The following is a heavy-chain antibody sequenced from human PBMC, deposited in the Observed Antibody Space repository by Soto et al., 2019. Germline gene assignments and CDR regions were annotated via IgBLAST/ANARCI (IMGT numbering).Heavy chain of an antibody. CDR1: GGSLSNYN. J-gene: IGHJ3*02. D-gene: IGHD2-2*01. CDR3: ARERSYQLSGDDTLDM. V-gene: IGHV4-4*07. CDR2: IYSNGNA. Sequence: SEPLSLTCTVSGGSLSNYNWNWVRPSAGKGLEWIGRIYSNGNAYYNPSLKRRVTISLDRHNGQVSVRRRSMTAADTANYYCARERSYQLSGDDTLDMLVLGTMVTVSS.